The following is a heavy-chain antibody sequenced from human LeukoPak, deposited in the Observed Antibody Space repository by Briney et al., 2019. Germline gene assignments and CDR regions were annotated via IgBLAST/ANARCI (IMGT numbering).Heavy chain of an antibody. V-gene: IGHV4-59*08. D-gene: IGHD6-13*01. J-gene: IGHJ4*02. CDR1: GGSISSYY. Sequence: PSETLSLTCTVSGGSISSYYWSWIRQPPGTGLEWIGYLCHSGTRRYNPSLKSRGTISAYTTKNQFFLSLISTTAADTAVYSCARRRGWKQPVVYFDYWGQGTLATVSS. CDR2: LCHSGTR. CDR3: ARRRGWKQPVVYFDY.